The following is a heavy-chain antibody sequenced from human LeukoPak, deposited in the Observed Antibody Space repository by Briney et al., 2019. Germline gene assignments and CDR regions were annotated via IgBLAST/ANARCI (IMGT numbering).Heavy chain of an antibody. V-gene: IGHV3-73*01. CDR2: IRSKANSYAT. J-gene: IGHJ6*03. CDR1: GFTFSGSA. D-gene: IGHD3-22*01. CDR3: TRQVGYYDSSGYYAYYYYYMDV. Sequence: WGSLRLSCAASGFTFSGSAMHWVRQASGKGLEWVGRIRSKANSYATAYAASVKGRFTISRDDSKNTAYLQMNSLKTEDTAVYYCTRQVGYYDSSGYYAYYYYYMDVWGKGTTVTVSS.